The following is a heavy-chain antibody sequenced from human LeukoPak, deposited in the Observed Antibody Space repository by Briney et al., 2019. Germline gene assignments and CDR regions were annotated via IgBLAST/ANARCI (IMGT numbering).Heavy chain of an antibody. D-gene: IGHD1-26*01. CDR3: AREDGIVGATSAFDI. Sequence: PGESLRLSCAASGFTFTTYTMNWVRQAPGKGLEWVSSINSRSNYRYYADSVKGRFTISRDNAKNSLYLQMNSLRAEDTAVYYCAREDGIVGATSAFDIWGQGTMVTVSS. V-gene: IGHV3-21*01. CDR2: INSRSNYR. J-gene: IGHJ3*02. CDR1: GFTFTTYT.